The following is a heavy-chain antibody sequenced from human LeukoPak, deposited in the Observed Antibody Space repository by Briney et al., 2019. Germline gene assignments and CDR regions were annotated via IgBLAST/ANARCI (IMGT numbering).Heavy chain of an antibody. CDR1: GYTFTSYY. Sequence: ASVKVSCTASGYTFTSYYMHWVRQAPGQGLEWMGIINPSGGSTSYAQKFQGRVTMTRDTSTSTVYMELSSLRSEDTAVYYCARGGTAYYYDSSGYYSYWGQGTLVTVSS. D-gene: IGHD3-22*01. J-gene: IGHJ4*02. V-gene: IGHV1-46*01. CDR2: INPSGGST. CDR3: ARGGTAYYYDSSGYYSY.